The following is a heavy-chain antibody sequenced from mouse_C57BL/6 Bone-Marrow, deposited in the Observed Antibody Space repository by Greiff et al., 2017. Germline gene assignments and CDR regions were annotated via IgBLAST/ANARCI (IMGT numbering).Heavy chain of an antibody. J-gene: IGHJ4*01. CDR2: FYPGDGDT. CDR1: GYAFSSSW. D-gene: IGHD2-2*01. CDR3: ASYGYLYAMDY. V-gene: IGHV1-82*01. Sequence: QVQLKQSGPELVKPGASVKISCKASGYAFSSSWMNWVKQRPGKGLEWIGRFYPGDGDTNYNGKFKGKATLTADKSSSTAYMQLSSLTSEDSAVYFGASYGYLYAMDYWGQGTSVTVSS.